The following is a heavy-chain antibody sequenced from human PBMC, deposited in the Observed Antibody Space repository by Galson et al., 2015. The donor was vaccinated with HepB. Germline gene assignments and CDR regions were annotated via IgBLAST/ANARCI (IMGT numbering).Heavy chain of an antibody. D-gene: IGHD3-22*01. J-gene: IGHJ6*02. V-gene: IGHV1-58*02. CDR1: GFTFTSSA. CDR2: IVVGSGNT. Sequence: SVKVSCKASGFTFTSSAMQWVRQARGQRLEWIGWIVVGSGNTNYAQKFQERVTITRDMSTSTAYMELSSPRSEDTAVYYCAARRYYDSKTYYYYYGMDVWGQGTTVTVSS. CDR3: AARRYYDSKTYYYYYGMDV.